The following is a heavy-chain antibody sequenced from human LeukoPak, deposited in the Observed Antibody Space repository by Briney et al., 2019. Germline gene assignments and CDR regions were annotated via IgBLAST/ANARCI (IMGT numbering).Heavy chain of an antibody. Sequence: GGSLRLFCAASGFTFSSYAMSWVRQAPGKALEWVAVISYDGSNKYYADSVKGRFTISRDNSKNTLYLQMNSLRAEDTAVYYCARDRCSGGSCYGYYYGMDVWGQGTTVTVSS. J-gene: IGHJ6*02. CDR2: ISYDGSNK. CDR3: ARDRCSGGSCYGYYYGMDV. D-gene: IGHD2-15*01. V-gene: IGHV3-30-3*01. CDR1: GFTFSSYA.